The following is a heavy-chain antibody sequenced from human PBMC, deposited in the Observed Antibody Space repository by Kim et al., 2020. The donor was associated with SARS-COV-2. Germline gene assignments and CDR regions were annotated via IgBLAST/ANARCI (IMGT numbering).Heavy chain of an antibody. V-gene: IGHV1-24*01. CDR3: ATDLWAVTTGRADY. J-gene: IGHJ4*02. Sequence: QKFQGRVTMTEDTSTDTAYMELSSLRSEDTAVYYCATDLWAVTTGRADYWGQGTLVTVSS. D-gene: IGHD4-17*01.